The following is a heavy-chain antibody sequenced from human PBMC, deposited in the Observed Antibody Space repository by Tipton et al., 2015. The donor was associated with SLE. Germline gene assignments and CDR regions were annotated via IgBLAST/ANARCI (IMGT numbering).Heavy chain of an antibody. Sequence: SLRLSCAASGFNFDNYDMNWVRQAPGKGLEWVSVSFIGGTTYYSDSVKGRFTISRDKSKNTLYLQMNSLRAEDTAVYYCTSSITGTFDYWGQGTLVTVSS. V-gene: IGHV3-53*01. CDR2: SFIGGTT. D-gene: IGHD1-7*01. CDR1: GFNFDNYD. CDR3: TSSITGTFDY. J-gene: IGHJ4*02.